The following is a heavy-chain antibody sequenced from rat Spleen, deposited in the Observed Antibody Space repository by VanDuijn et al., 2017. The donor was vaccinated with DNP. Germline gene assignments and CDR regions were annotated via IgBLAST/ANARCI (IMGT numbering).Heavy chain of an antibody. CDR3: ARHDNFDWFAY. V-gene: IGHV7-7*01. J-gene: IGHJ3*01. CDR2: IRSKAHGYTT. Sequence: EVKLLESGGGSVQPRGSMRLSCAASGFTFTDFFMNWIRQPAGKAPEWLASIRSKAHGYTTEYNTSVKGRFTISRDNIQNMLYLQMNALRAEDTATYYCARHDNFDWFAYWGQGTLVTVSS. CDR1: GFTFTDFF. D-gene: IGHD1-10*01.